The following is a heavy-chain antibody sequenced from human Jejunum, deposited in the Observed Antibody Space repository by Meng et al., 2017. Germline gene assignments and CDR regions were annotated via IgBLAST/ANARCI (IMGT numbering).Heavy chain of an antibody. Sequence: GESLKISCATSGFTFTDKAMSWVRQAPGKGPEWVADINGSFVTYYADSVRGRFSISRDNAKNTLYLQMNSLGAEDTAVYHCTKCSTSETVNDAFDLWGQGTMVTVSS. J-gene: IGHJ3*01. CDR1: GFTFTDKA. V-gene: IGHV3-23*01. D-gene: IGHD4-11*01. CDR2: INGSFVT. CDR3: TKCSTSETVNDAFDL.